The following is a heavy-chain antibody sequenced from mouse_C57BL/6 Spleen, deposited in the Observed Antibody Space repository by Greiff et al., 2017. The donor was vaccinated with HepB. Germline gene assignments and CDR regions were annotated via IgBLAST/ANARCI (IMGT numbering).Heavy chain of an antibody. CDR3: ARLGYYGNYPAWFAY. CDR1: GYTFTDHT. J-gene: IGHJ3*01. D-gene: IGHD2-1*01. Sequence: QVQLQQSDAELVKPGASVKISCKVSGYTFTDHTIHWMKQRPEQGLEWIGYIYPRDGSTKYNEKFKGKATLTADKSSSTAYMQLNSLTSEDSAVYFCARLGYYGNYPAWFAYWGQGTLVTVSA. CDR2: IYPRDGST. V-gene: IGHV1-78*01.